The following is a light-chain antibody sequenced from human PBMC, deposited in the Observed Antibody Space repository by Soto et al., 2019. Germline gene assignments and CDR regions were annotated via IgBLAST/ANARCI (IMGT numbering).Light chain of an antibody. CDR3: QQSFSDSWT. V-gene: IGKV1-39*01. Sequence: DIRLTKSPSSLSASVGDRVTITCRESRPTRSELNWHKQKPGRVPNILIYAVSNLRSGVPSRFSGSRSETDFTLTISSLQTADFETYFCQQSFSDSWTFGKGTKLDIK. J-gene: IGKJ1*01. CDR2: AVS. CDR1: RPTRSE.